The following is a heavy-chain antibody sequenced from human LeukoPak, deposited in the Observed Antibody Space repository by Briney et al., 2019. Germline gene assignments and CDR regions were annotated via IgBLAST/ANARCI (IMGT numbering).Heavy chain of an antibody. J-gene: IGHJ4*02. CDR3: ARIPTVTFFDY. Sequence: SETLSLTCAVYDGSFSGYYWGWIRQPPGKGLEWIGSIYYSENTYYNPSLKSRVTISGDTSKNQFSLKLSSVTAADTAVYYCARIPTVTFFDYWGQGTLVTVSS. D-gene: IGHD4-17*01. CDR1: DGSFSGYY. CDR2: IYYSENT. V-gene: IGHV4-39*01.